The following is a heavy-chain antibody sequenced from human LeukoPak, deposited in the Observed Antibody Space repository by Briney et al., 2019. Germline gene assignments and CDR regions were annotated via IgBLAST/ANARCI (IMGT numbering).Heavy chain of an antibody. CDR1: GYTFTSYG. CDR2: MNPNSGNT. V-gene: IGHV1-8*02. J-gene: IGHJ3*02. Sequence: ASVKVSCKASGYTFTSYGINWVRQATGQGLEWMGWMNPNSGNTGYAQKFQGRVTMTRNTSISTAYMELSSLRSEDTAVYYCAIMAQIVATDAFDIWGQGTMVTVSS. D-gene: IGHD5-12*01. CDR3: AIMAQIVATDAFDI.